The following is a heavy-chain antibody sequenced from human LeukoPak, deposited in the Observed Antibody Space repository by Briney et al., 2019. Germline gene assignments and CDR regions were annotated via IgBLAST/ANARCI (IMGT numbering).Heavy chain of an antibody. CDR3: ARDSLRYCSGDSCYYNY. D-gene: IGHD2-15*01. CDR1: GFTFSSYS. V-gene: IGHV3-48*01. J-gene: IGHJ4*02. Sequence: GGSLRLSCAASGFTFSSYSMNWVRQAPGKGLEWVSYISSDSSTIYYADSVKGRFTISRDNAKNSLYLQMSSLGAEDTAVYSCARDSLRYCSGDSCYYNYWGQGTLVTVSS. CDR2: ISSDSSTI.